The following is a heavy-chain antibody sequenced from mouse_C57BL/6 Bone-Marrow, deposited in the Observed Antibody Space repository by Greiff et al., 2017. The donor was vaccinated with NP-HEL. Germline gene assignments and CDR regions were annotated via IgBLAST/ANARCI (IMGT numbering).Heavy chain of an antibody. CDR2: IYPGSGNT. CDR3: ARGCNYSGSSYGDD. D-gene: IGHD1-1*01. J-gene: IGHJ2*01. Sequence: QVQLKEPGPELVKPGASVKISCKASGYSFTSYYIHWVKQRPGQGLEWIGWIYPGSGNTKYNEKFKGKATLTADTSSSTAYMQLSSLTSEDSAVYYCARGCNYSGSSYGDDWGQGTTLTVSS. CDR1: GYSFTSYY. V-gene: IGHV1-66*01.